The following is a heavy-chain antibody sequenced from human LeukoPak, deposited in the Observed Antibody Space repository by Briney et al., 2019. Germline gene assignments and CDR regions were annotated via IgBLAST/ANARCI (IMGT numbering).Heavy chain of an antibody. CDR1: GFTFSNAY. D-gene: IGHD1-26*01. V-gene: IGHV3-33*08. J-gene: IGHJ3*02. Sequence: GGSLRLSCAASGFTFSNAYMNWVRQAPGKGLEWVAVIWCDGSNKYYADSVKGRFTISRDNSKNTLYLQMNSLRAEDTAVYYCGKNRYSGSLSPFDIWGQGTMVTVSS. CDR2: IWCDGSNK. CDR3: GKNRYSGSLSPFDI.